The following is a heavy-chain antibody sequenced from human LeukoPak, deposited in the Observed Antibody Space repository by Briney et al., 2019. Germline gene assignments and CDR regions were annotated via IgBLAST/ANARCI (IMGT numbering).Heavy chain of an antibody. CDR3: ARDRGYYVFDY. D-gene: IGHD3-22*01. J-gene: IGHJ4*02. V-gene: IGHV3-7*03. Sequence: GGSLRLSCAASGFTFSNYRMTWVRQAPGKGLERVAHVKPDGSEKSYVDSVKGRFTISRDNAQNSLYLQMNSLRAEDTAVYYCARDRGYYVFDYWGQGTLVTVSS. CDR2: VKPDGSEK. CDR1: GFTFSNYR.